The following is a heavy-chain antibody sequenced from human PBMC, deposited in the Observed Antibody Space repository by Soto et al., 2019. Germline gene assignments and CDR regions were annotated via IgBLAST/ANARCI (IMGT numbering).Heavy chain of an antibody. V-gene: IGHV5-10-1*01. CDR1: GYNFTSYC. D-gene: IGHD3-22*01. CDR3: ARHYNYYYDSSSSPDYYYCMDV. J-gene: IGHJ6*02. Sequence: GESLKISCKGSGYNFTSYCISLVPQIPGKGPEWMRRIDPSDSYTNYSPSFQGHVTVSADKSISTAYLQWSGLKASDAAMYYCARHYNYYYDSSSSPDYYYCMDVWGQGTTVTVSS. CDR2: IDPSDSYT.